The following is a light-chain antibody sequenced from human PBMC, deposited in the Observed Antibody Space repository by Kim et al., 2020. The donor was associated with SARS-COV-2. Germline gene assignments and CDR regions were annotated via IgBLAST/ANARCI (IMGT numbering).Light chain of an antibody. CDR2: DVS. J-gene: IGLJ1*01. CDR3: SSYTSSSTLEV. Sequence: LTQPASVSGSPGQSITISCTGTSSDVGGYNYVSWYQQHPGKAPKLMIYDVSNRPSGVSNRFSGSKSGNTASLTISGLQAEDEADYYCSSYTSSSTLEVFGTGTKVTVL. CDR1: SSDVGGYNY. V-gene: IGLV2-14*03.